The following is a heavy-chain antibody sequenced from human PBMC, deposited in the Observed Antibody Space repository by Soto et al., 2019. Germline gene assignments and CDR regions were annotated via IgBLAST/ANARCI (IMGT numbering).Heavy chain of an antibody. CDR2: IGGSGGSI. CDR1: GFTFSTFS. CDR3: ARDLAWAFDS. J-gene: IGHJ4*02. D-gene: IGHD1-26*01. Sequence: PGGSLRLSCAASGFTFSTFSMNRVRQAPGKGLEWLSYIGGSGGSISYADSVKGRFTISRDNGKNTLYLQMSSLRDEDTAVYYCARDLAWAFDSWGQGALVTVSS. V-gene: IGHV3-48*02.